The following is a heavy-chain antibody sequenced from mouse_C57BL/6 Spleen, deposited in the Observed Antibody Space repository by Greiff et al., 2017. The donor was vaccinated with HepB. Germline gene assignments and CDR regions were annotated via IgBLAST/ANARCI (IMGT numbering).Heavy chain of an antibody. CDR3: ARDTMITNFDY. CDR1: GFTFSSYA. V-gene: IGHV5-4*01. J-gene: IGHJ2*01. CDR2: ISDGGSYT. D-gene: IGHD2-4*01. Sequence: EVNLVESGGGLVKPGGSLKLSCAASGFTFSSYAMSWVRQTPEKRLEWVATISDGGSYTYYPDNVKGRFTISRDNAKNNLYLQMSHLKSEDTAMYYCARDTMITNFDYWGQGTTLTVSS.